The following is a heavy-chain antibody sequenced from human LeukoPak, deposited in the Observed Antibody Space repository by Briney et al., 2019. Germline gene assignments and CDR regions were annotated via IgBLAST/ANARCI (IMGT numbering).Heavy chain of an antibody. CDR3: AREYSSSDNWFDP. V-gene: IGHV4-38-2*02. CDR2: IYHSEST. D-gene: IGHD6-6*01. J-gene: IGHJ5*02. CDR1: GYSISSGYY. Sequence: SETLSLTCAVSGYSISSGYYWGWIRQPPGKGLEWIGSIYHSESTYYNPSLKSRVTISVDTSKNQFSLKLSSVTAADTAVYYCAREYSSSDNWFDPWGQGTLVTVSS.